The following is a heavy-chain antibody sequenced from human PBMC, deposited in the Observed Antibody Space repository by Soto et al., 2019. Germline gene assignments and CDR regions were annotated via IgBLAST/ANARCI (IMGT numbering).Heavy chain of an antibody. CDR1: GFSLSTSGVG. Sequence: QISLKESGPTLVKPTQPLTLTCTYSGFSLSTSGVGVGWIRHPPGKALEWLALIFWNDDKGHSPSLKSRLAITKDTSKNQVVLTMTNMDPVDTATYYCAHRQLAVAAVSYYFGYWGQGALVTVSS. CDR2: IFWNDDK. D-gene: IGHD6-19*01. CDR3: AHRQLAVAAVSYYFGY. V-gene: IGHV2-5*01. J-gene: IGHJ4*02.